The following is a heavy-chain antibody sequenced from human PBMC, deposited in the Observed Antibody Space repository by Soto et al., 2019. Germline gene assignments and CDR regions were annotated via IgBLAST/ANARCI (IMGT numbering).Heavy chain of an antibody. D-gene: IGHD3-10*01. V-gene: IGHV1-69*02. Sequence: QVQLVQSGAEVKKPGSSVKVSCSASAGTFDSYTISWVRQVPGQGLEWMGRIIPMLRMANFAQNFQGRVTMTADESTSTAYMVLSSLRSEDTAVYFCATTYGSGSTHFDHWGQGTPVTVSS. CDR1: AGTFDSYT. J-gene: IGHJ4*02. CDR3: ATTYGSGSTHFDH. CDR2: IIPMLRMA.